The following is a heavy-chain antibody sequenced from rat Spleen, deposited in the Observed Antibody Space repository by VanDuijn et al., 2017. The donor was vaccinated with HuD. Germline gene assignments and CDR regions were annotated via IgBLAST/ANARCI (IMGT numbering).Heavy chain of an antibody. Sequence: EVQLVESGGGLVQPGRSLKLSCAASGFTFSNYYMAWVRQAPTKGLEWVASISTGGGNTYYRESVKGRFTIPRDNAKNTLYLQMNNLRSEDTAMYYCARGRYFDYWGQGVMVTVSS. J-gene: IGHJ2*01. V-gene: IGHV5-25*01. CDR1: GFTFSNYY. CDR3: ARGRYFDY. CDR2: ISTGGGNT.